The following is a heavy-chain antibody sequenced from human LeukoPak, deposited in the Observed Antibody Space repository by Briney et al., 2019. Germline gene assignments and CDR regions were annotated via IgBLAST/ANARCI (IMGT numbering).Heavy chain of an antibody. Sequence: GGSLRLSCAASGFTFSSYGMHWVRQAPGKGLEWVAVISYDGTNKYYGDSVKGRFTISRDNAKNTLYLQMNSLRAEDTAVYYCATDYYDSSGGYWGQGTLVTVSS. CDR3: ATDYYDSSGGY. D-gene: IGHD3-22*01. CDR1: GFTFSSYG. V-gene: IGHV3-30*03. J-gene: IGHJ4*02. CDR2: ISYDGTNK.